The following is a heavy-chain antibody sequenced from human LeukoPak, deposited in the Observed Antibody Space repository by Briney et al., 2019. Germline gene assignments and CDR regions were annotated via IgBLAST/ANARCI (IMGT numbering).Heavy chain of an antibody. CDR2: INPNSGGT. V-gene: IGHV1-2*02. Sequence: ASVKVSCKASGYTFTGYYMHWVRQAPGQGLEWMGWINPNSGGTNYAQKFQGRVTMTRDTSISTAYMELSRLRSDDTAVYYWRTDRYGDYGDYIDYWGQGTLVTVSS. J-gene: IGHJ4*02. D-gene: IGHD4-17*01. CDR3: RTDRYGDYGDYIDY. CDR1: GYTFTGYY.